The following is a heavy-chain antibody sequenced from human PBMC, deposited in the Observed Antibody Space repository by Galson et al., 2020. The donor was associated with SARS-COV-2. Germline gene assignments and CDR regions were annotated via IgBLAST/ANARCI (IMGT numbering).Heavy chain of an antibody. J-gene: IGHJ5*01. CDR1: GFSLSTSGMC. D-gene: IGHD1-26*01. CDR3: VRMDSSELRLGFDS. V-gene: IGHV2-70*11. CDR2: IDWDDDK. Sequence: ESGPTLVKPTQTLTLTCTFSGFSLSTSGMCVSWIRQPPGKALEWLARIDWDDDKYYSTSLKTRLTISKDTSKNQVVLTMTNMDPVDTATYYCVRMDSSELRLGFDSWGQGTLVTVSS.